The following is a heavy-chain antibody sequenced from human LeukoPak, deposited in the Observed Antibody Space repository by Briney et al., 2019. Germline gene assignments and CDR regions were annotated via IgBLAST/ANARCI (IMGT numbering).Heavy chain of an antibody. CDR1: GGSFSGYY. CDR3: ASGLGESFFDY. J-gene: IGHJ4*02. V-gene: IGHV4-34*01. D-gene: IGHD3-16*01. CDR2: INHGGST. Sequence: PSETLSLTCAVYGGSFSGYYWSWIRQPPGKGLEWIGEINHGGSTNYSPSLKSRLTMSVDTSKNLLSLNLSSVAAADTAVYYCASGLGESFFDYWGQGTLVTVSS.